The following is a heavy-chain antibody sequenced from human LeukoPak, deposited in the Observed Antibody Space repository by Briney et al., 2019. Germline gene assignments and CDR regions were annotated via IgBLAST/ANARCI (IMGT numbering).Heavy chain of an antibody. J-gene: IGHJ6*02. CDR3: ARDSSSREGAYYYGMDV. V-gene: IGHV1-18*01. Sequence: ASVKVSCKASGYTFTSYGISWVRQAPGQGLEWMGWISAYNGNTNYAQKLQGRVTMTTDTSTSTAYMELRSLRSDDTAVYYCARDSSSREGAYYYGMDVWGQGTTVTVSS. CDR2: ISAYNGNT. CDR1: GYTFTSYG. D-gene: IGHD6-13*01.